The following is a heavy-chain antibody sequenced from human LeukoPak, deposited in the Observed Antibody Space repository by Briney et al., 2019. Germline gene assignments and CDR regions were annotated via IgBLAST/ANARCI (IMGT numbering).Heavy chain of an antibody. Sequence: SVKVSCKASGGTFRNYPISWVRQAPGQGLEWMGGILPIFRMTNYAEKFQGRVTITADESTTTAYLELNSLRSEDTAVYYCAICSSTWSGNRPDSWGQGSLVTVSS. CDR2: ILPIFRMT. D-gene: IGHD2-2*01. J-gene: IGHJ4*02. CDR1: GGTFRNYP. V-gene: IGHV1-69*01. CDR3: AICSSTWSGNRPDS.